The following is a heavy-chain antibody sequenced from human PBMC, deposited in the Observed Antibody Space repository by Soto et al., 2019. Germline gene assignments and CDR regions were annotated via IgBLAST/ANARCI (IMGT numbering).Heavy chain of an antibody. Sequence: GGSLRLSCAASGFTFSSYAMHWVRQAPGKGLEWVAAISYDGSNKYYADSVKGRFTISRDNSRNTLYLQMNSLRAEDTAVYYCARNAYYYDSSPGYWGQGTLVTVSS. V-gene: IGHV3-30-3*01. CDR3: ARNAYYYDSSPGY. CDR2: ISYDGSNK. J-gene: IGHJ4*02. D-gene: IGHD3-22*01. CDR1: GFTFSSYA.